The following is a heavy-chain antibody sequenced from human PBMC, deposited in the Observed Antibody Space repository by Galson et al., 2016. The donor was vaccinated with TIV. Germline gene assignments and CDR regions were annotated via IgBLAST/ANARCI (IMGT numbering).Heavy chain of an antibody. J-gene: IGHJ6*02. CDR2: ISSNSVSR. Sequence: SLRLSCAASGFTFHDYGMHWVRQAPGKGLEWVSGISSNSVSRGYADSVKGRFTVSRDNAKNSLYLQMNSLRGEDTALYYCSKARGYGYGSPRDYYYGMDVWGQGTTVLGSS. CDR3: SKARGYGYGSPRDYYYGMDV. D-gene: IGHD5-18*01. CDR1: GFTFHDYG. V-gene: IGHV3-9*01.